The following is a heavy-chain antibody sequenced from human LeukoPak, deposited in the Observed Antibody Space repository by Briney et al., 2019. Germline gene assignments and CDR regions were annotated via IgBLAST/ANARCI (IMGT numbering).Heavy chain of an antibody. CDR2: ISSSSSYI. V-gene: IGHV3-21*01. J-gene: IGHJ4*02. D-gene: IGHD6-13*01. CDR3: ARILSSNWYLDY. Sequence: GGSLRPSCAASGFTFSTYSMNWVRQAPGKGLEWVSSISSSSSYIYYADSVKGRFTISRDNAKNSLYLQMNSLRDEDTAVYYCARILSSNWYLDYWGQGILVTVSS. CDR1: GFTFSTYS.